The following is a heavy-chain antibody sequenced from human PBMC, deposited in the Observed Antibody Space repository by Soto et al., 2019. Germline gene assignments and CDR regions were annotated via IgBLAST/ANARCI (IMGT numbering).Heavy chain of an antibody. D-gene: IGHD3-10*01. CDR1: GLTFSGYG. V-gene: IGHV3-30*18. J-gene: IGHJ6*02. CDR3: AKDIGSGSYFDNYYYGMDV. CDR2: ISYDGSNK. Sequence: GGSLRLSCAASGLTFSGYGMHWVRQAPGKGLEWVAVISYDGSNKYYGDSVKGRFTISRDNSKKTLDLQMNSLRAEDTAVYYCAKDIGSGSYFDNYYYGMDVWGQGTTVTVSS.